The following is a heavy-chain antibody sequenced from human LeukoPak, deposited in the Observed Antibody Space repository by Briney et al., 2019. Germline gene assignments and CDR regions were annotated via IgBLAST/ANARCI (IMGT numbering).Heavy chain of an antibody. D-gene: IGHD6-6*01. J-gene: IGHJ4*02. CDR1: GFTFGSYA. CDR2: ISYDGSNK. CDR3: ARAEAAPFAFDY. V-gene: IGHV3-30-3*01. Sequence: GGSLRLSCAASGFTFGSYAMHWVRQAPGKGLEWVAVISYDGSNKYYADSVKGRFTISRDNSKNTLYLQMNSLRAEDTAVYYCARAEAAPFAFDYWGQGTLVTVSS.